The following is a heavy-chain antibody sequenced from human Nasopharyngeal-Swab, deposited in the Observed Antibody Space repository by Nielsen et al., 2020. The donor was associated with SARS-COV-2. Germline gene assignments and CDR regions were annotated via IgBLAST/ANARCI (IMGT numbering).Heavy chain of an antibody. CDR2: IIPAFGTP. V-gene: IGHV1-69*13. CDR3: ARGKGTSYYYYYGMDV. Sequence: SVKVSCKASGDAFSRFGISWVRQAPGQGLEWMGGIIPAFGTPTYAQDSAQDLQGRVTISADESTSTAYMELSSLRFEDTAVYYCARGKGTSYYYYYGMDVWGQGTTVTVSS. J-gene: IGHJ6*02. D-gene: IGHD1/OR15-1a*01. CDR1: GDAFSRFG.